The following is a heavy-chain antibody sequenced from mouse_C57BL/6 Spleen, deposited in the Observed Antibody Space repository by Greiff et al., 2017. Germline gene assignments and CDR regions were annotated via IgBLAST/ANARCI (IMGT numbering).Heavy chain of an antibody. V-gene: IGHV1-39*01. J-gene: IGHJ4*01. Sequence: VQLKESGPELVKPGASVKISCKASGYSFTDYNMNWVKQSNGKSLEWIGVINPNYGTTSYNQKFKGKATLTVGQSSSTAYMQLNSLTSEDSAVYYCARTYYSNYVYYAMDYWGQGTSVTVSS. CDR3: ARTYYSNYVYYAMDY. CDR1: GYSFTDYN. CDR2: INPNYGTT. D-gene: IGHD2-5*01.